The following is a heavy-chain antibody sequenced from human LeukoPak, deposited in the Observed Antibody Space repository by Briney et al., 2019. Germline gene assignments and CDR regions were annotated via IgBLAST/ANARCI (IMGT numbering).Heavy chain of an antibody. J-gene: IGHJ4*02. CDR1: GDSVSSNSAA. D-gene: IGHD6-19*01. CDR2: TYYRSKWYN. Sequence: SQTLSLTCAISGDSVSSNSAAWNWIRQSPSRGLEWLGRTYYRSKWYNDYAVSVKSRITINPDTSKNQFSLQLNSVTPEDTAVYYCAGENLWIAVADYFDYWGQGTLVTVSS. CDR3: AGENLWIAVADYFDY. V-gene: IGHV6-1*01.